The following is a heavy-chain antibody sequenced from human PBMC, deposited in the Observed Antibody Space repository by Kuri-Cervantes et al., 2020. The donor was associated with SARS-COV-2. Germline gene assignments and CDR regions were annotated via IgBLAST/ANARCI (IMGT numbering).Heavy chain of an antibody. V-gene: IGHV3-30-3*01. CDR3: AREGGSGSYYDHYYYYYYMDV. CDR2: ISYDGSNK. D-gene: IGHD3-10*01. Sequence: GESLKISCAASGFTFSSYAMHWVRQAPGKGLEWVAVISYDGSNKYYADSAKGRFTISRDNSKNTLYLQMNSLRAEDTAVYYCAREGGSGSYYDHYYYYYYMDVWGKGTTVTVSS. CDR1: GFTFSSYA. J-gene: IGHJ6*03.